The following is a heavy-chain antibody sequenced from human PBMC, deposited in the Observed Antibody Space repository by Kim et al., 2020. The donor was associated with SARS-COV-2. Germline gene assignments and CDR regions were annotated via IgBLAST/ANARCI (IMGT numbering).Heavy chain of an antibody. Sequence: GGSLRLSCAASGFTFSSYAMHWVRQAPGKGLEWVAVISYDGSNKYYADSVKGRFTISRDNSKNTLYLQMNSLRAEDTAVYYCARARIAAAGSWFDPWGQGTLVTVSS. CDR2: ISYDGSNK. J-gene: IGHJ5*02. CDR1: GFTFSSYA. CDR3: ARARIAAAGSWFDP. V-gene: IGHV3-30*04. D-gene: IGHD6-13*01.